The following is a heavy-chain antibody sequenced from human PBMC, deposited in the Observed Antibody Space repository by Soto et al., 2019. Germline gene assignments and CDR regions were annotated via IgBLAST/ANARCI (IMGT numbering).Heavy chain of an antibody. D-gene: IGHD1-26*01. V-gene: IGHV1-18*01. CDR2: ISAYNYNT. CDR3: ARVVGALGHWFDP. CDR1: GYTFTSYG. J-gene: IGHJ5*02. Sequence: QVQLVQSGAEVKKPGASVKVSCKASGYTFTSYGLSWVRQAPGQGLEWMGRISAYNYNTNYAQKLQGRVTMTTDTPTSTACMELRSLRSADTAGDSCARVVGALGHWFDPGGQGTLVTVSS.